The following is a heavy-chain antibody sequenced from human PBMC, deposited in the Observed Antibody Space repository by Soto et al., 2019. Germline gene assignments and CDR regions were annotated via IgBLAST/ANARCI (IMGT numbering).Heavy chain of an antibody. Sequence: GGSLRLSCAASGFTFSRYSMNWVRQAPGKGLEWVSSITISSTSISYADSVKGRFTISRDNAKNSVYLQMNSLRAEDTAVYYCARPYYYDSSGYSHFDYWGQGTLVTVSS. V-gene: IGHV3-21*06. CDR1: GFTFSRYS. CDR3: ARPYYYDSSGYSHFDY. CDR2: ITISSTSI. D-gene: IGHD3-22*01. J-gene: IGHJ4*02.